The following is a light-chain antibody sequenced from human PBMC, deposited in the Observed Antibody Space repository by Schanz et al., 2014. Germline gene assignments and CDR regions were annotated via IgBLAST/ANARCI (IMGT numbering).Light chain of an antibody. V-gene: IGLV2-8*01. Sequence: QSALTQPPSASGSPGQSVTISCTGTSSDVGAYNYVSWYQQHPGKAPKLIISDVTRRPSGVPDRFSGFKSDNTASLTVSGLQAEDEADYYCSSYTSTSTLYVFGTGTKLTVL. CDR3: SSYTSTSTLYV. CDR1: SSDVGAYNY. J-gene: IGLJ1*01. CDR2: DVT.